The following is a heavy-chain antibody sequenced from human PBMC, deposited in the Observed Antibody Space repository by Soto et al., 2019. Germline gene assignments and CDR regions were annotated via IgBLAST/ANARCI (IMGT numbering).Heavy chain of an antibody. V-gene: IGHV4-39*01. CDR3: ARHMVLTPVDTDMVGWFDP. J-gene: IGHJ5*02. CDR1: GCSISSSSCY. D-gene: IGHD5-18*01. CDR2: IYYSGST. Sequence: PSETLSLTCTVSGCSISSSSCYWGWIRQPPGKGLEWIGSIYYSGSTYYNPSLKSRVTISVDTSKNQFSLKLSSVTAADTAVYYCARHMVLTPVDTDMVGWFDPWGQGTLVTVSS.